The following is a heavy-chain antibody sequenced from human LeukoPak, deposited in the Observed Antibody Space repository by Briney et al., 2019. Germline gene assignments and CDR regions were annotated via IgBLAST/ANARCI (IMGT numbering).Heavy chain of an antibody. V-gene: IGHV3-33*01. J-gene: IGHJ4*02. D-gene: IGHD6-19*01. Sequence: GGSLRLSCEASGFTFSSYGMHWVRQAPGKGLEWVAVIWYDGSNKYYADSVKGRFTISRDNSKNTLYLQMNSLRAEDTAVYYCARDSSSGWYYFDYWGQGTLVTVSS. CDR3: ARDSSSGWYYFDY. CDR1: GFTFSSYG. CDR2: IWYDGSNK.